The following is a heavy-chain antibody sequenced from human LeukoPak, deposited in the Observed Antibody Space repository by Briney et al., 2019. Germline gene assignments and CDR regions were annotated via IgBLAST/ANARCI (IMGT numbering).Heavy chain of an antibody. CDR1: GGTFSSYA. Sequence: GSSVKDSCKASGGTFSSYAISWVRQAPGQGLEWMGGIIPIFGTANYAQKFQGRVTITADESTSTAYMELSSLRSEDTAVYYCARDSEGAVAGYFDYWGQGTLVTVSS. CDR3: ARDSEGAVAGYFDY. CDR2: IIPIFGTA. D-gene: IGHD6-19*01. J-gene: IGHJ4*02. V-gene: IGHV1-69*01.